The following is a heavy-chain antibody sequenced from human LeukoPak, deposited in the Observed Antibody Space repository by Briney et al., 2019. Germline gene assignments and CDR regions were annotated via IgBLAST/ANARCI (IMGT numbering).Heavy chain of an antibody. CDR2: INPNSGGT. CDR3: ARDGIAAAGMSYYYYMDV. CDR1: GYTFTGYY. D-gene: IGHD6-13*01. V-gene: IGHV1-2*02. Sequence: ASVKVSCKASGYTFTGYYMHWVRQAPGQGLERMGWINPNSGGTNYAQKFQGRVTMTRDTSISTAYMELSRLRSDDTAVYYCARDGIAAAGMSYYYYMDVWGKGTTVTVSS. J-gene: IGHJ6*03.